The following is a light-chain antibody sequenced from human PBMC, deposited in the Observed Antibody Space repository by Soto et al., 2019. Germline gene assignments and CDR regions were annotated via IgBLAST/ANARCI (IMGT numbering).Light chain of an antibody. CDR3: QQSDNSPYT. CDR2: DAS. J-gene: IGKJ2*01. CDR1: QAINKN. Sequence: DIQMTQSPASLSASVGDRVTITCRASQAINKNLNWYRHKLGKAPELLIYDASDSQAGVPSRFSGSGSGADFTLSISGLQPEDFATYYCQQSDNSPYTFGQGTKLEIK. V-gene: IGKV1-39*01.